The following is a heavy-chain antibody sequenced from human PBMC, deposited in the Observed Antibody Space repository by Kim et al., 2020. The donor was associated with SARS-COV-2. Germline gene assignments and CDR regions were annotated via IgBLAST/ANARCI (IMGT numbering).Heavy chain of an antibody. J-gene: IGHJ6*02. D-gene: IGHD4-17*01. CDR1: GGSISSGDYY. CDR3: ASGDYRPDYYYGMDV. V-gene: IGHV4-30-4*01. Sequence: SETLSLTCTVSGGSISSGDYYWSWIRQPPGKGLEWIGYIYYSGSTYYNPSLKSRVTISVDTSKNQFSLKLSSVTAADTAVYYCASGDYRPDYYYGMDVWGQGTTVTVSS. CDR2: IYYSGST.